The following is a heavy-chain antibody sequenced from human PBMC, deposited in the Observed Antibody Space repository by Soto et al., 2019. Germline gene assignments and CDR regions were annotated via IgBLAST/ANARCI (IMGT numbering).Heavy chain of an antibody. CDR3: AKGGFDY. V-gene: IGHV3-30*18. J-gene: IGHJ4*02. D-gene: IGHD5-12*01. Sequence: QVQLVESGGGVVQPGRSLRLSCAASGFTFSSYGMHWVRQAPGKGLEWVAVISYDGSNKYYADCVKGRFTISRENSKNTLYLQMNSLRAEDTAVYYCAKGGFDYWGQGTLVTVSS. CDR1: GFTFSSYG. CDR2: ISYDGSNK.